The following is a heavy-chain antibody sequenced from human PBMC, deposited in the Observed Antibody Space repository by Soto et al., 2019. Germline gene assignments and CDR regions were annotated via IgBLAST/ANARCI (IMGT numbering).Heavy chain of an antibody. CDR2: IYYSGTT. D-gene: IGHD5-18*01. CDR3: ARGRGYSYGLYYFDY. V-gene: IGHV4-31*03. CDR1: GGSISSEGYY. Sequence: PSETLSLTCTVSGGSISSEGYYWSWFRQLPGKGLEWIGDIYYSGTTYHNPSLRSRLTISGDASKNQFSLKLSSVTAADTALYYCARGRGYSYGLYYFDYWGQGTLVTVSS. J-gene: IGHJ4*02.